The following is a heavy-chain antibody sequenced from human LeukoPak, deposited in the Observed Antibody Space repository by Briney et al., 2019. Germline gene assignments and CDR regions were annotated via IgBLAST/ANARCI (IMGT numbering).Heavy chain of an antibody. CDR1: GFTFSSYW. CDR3: ARDPPRPTRGLLWFGELQNN. CDR2: IKQDGSEK. J-gene: IGHJ4*02. Sequence: GGSLKLSCAASGFTFSSYWMSWVRQAPGKGLEWVANIKQDGSEKYYVDSVKGRFTISRDNAKNSLYLQMNSLRAEDTAVYYCARDPPRPTRGLLWFGELQNNWGEGTLVTVSS. V-gene: IGHV3-7*01. D-gene: IGHD3-10*01.